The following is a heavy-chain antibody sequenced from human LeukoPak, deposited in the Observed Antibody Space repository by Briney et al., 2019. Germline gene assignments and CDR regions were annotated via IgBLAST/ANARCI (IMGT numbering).Heavy chain of an antibody. CDR1: GGSISSYY. CDR3: ARDDYYYDSSGYAT. D-gene: IGHD3-22*01. V-gene: IGHV4-59*01. J-gene: IGHJ4*02. Sequence: SETLSLTCTVSGGSISSYYWSWIRQPPGKGLEWIGYIYYSGSTNYNPSLKSRVTISVDTSKNQFSLKLSSVTAADTAVYYCARDDYYYDSSGYATWGQGTLVTVSS. CDR2: IYYSGST.